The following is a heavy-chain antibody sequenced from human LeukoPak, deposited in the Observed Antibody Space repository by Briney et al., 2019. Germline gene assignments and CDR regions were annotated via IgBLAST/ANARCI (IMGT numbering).Heavy chain of an antibody. V-gene: IGHV3-9*01. J-gene: IGHJ4*02. CDR3: AKGSTYSGYGLPHDY. Sequence: GGSLRLSCAASGFTFDDYAMHWVRQAPGKGLEWVSGISWNSGSIGYADSVKGRFTISRDNAKNSLYLQMNSLRAEDTALYYCAKGSTYSGYGLPHDYWGQGTLVTVSS. CDR2: ISWNSGSI. CDR1: GFTFDDYA. D-gene: IGHD5-12*01.